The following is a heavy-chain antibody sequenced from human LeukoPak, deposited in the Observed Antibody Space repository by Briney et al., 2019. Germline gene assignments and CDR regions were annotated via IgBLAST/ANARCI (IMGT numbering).Heavy chain of an antibody. V-gene: IGHV4-59*01. Sequence: SKTLSLTCTVSGGSISSYYWSWIRQPPGKGLEWIGYIYSSGTTNYNPSLKSRVTISLDTSKNQFSLKLSSVTAADTAVYYCARSNMYSSSWYDYFDYWGQGTLVTVSS. CDR2: IYSSGTT. J-gene: IGHJ4*02. CDR1: GGSISSYY. D-gene: IGHD6-13*01. CDR3: ARSNMYSSSWYDYFDY.